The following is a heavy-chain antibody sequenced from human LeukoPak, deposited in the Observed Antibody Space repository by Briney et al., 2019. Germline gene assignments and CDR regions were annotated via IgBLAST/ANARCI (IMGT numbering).Heavy chain of an antibody. Sequence: GGSLRLSCAASGFTFSDYYMSWIRQAPGKGLEWVSYISSSSSYIYYADSVKGRFTISGDNAKNSLYLQMNSLRAEDTAVYYCARVPYNTNWYSNFWGQGTLVTVSS. V-gene: IGHV3-11*06. J-gene: IGHJ4*02. CDR1: GFTFSDYY. CDR2: ISSSSSYI. CDR3: ARVPYNTNWYSNF. D-gene: IGHD6-13*01.